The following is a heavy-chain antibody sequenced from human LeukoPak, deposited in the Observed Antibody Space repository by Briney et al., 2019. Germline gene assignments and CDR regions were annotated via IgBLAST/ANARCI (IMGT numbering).Heavy chain of an antibody. Sequence: GGSLRLSCAASGFTVSSNYMSWVRQAPGKGLEWVSVIYSGGSTYYADSVKGRFTISRDNSKNTLYLQMNSLRAEDTAVYYCARASEGDNYYYYGMDVWGQGTTVTVSS. CDR2: IYSGGST. CDR3: ARASEGDNYYYYGMDV. CDR1: GFTVSSNY. J-gene: IGHJ6*02. V-gene: IGHV3-66*01.